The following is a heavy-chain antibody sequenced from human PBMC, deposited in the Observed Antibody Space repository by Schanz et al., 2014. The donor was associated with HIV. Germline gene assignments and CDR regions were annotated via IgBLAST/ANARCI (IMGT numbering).Heavy chain of an antibody. CDR2: IRSKPNNYAT. Sequence: VQLVESGGGVVQPGRSLKLSCAASGFTFSDSAMHWVRQSSGKGLEWVGRIRSKPNNYATEYAASVKGRFIFSRDDSKKRAYLQMNSLKTEDTAVYYCVGPSVTSEDSSSFYCCSWGQGTLVTVSS. V-gene: IGHV3-73*01. D-gene: IGHD3-22*01. CDR1: GFTFSDSA. J-gene: IGHJ4*02. CDR3: VGPSVTSEDSSSFYCCS.